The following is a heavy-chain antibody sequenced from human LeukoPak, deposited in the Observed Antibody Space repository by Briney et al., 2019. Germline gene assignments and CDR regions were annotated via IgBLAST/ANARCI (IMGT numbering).Heavy chain of an antibody. J-gene: IGHJ3*02. D-gene: IGHD3-10*01. V-gene: IGHV4-30-2*01. Sequence: SETLSLTCAVSGGSISSGGYSWSWIRQPPGKGLEWIGYISHSGSTYYDPSLKSRVTISVDRSKNQFSLKLSSVTAADTAVYYCARAVLWFGEPNAFDIWGQGTMVTVSS. CDR2: ISHSGST. CDR3: ARAVLWFGEPNAFDI. CDR1: GGSISSGGYS.